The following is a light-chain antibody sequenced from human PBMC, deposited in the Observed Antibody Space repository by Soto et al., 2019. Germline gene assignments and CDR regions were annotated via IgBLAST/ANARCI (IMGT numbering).Light chain of an antibody. CDR1: SANIGGNY. CDR3: GAWDGSLSVVI. V-gene: IGLV1-51*01. CDR2: DSD. J-gene: IGLJ2*01. Sequence: QSVLTQPPSVSAAPGQKVTISCSGSSANIGGNYVSWYQHIPGTVPKLVIYDSDKRPSEIPDRFSGSKSGTSATLDITGLQTGDEADYYCGAWDGSLSVVIFGGGTKLTV.